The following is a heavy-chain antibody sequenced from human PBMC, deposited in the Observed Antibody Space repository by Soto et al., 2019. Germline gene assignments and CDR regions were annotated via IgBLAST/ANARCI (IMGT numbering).Heavy chain of an antibody. J-gene: IGHJ4*02. CDR3: ARGVDCWSGYPF. CDR2: IHHSGST. CDR1: Y. V-gene: IGHV4-34*01. Sequence: YGSWIRQSPGKGLEWIGEIHHSGSTKYNPSLKSRVSLSVDTSTKQFSLKMTSMTAADRGVYYCARGVDCWSGYPFWGKGTPVPGSS. D-gene: IGHD3-3*01.